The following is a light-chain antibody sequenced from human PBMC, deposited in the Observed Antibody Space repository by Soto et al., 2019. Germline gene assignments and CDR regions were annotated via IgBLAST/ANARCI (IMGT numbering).Light chain of an antibody. CDR2: STN. CDR3: VLYMGSGIPPV. CDR1: SGSVSTNYY. Sequence: QTVVTQEPSFSVSPGGTVTLTCGLSSGSVSTNYYPSWYQQTPGQGPRTLIYSTNIRSSGVPDRFSGSILGNKAALTITGAQAEDESGYFCVLYMGSGIPPVFGGGTKLTVL. J-gene: IGLJ3*02. V-gene: IGLV8-61*01.